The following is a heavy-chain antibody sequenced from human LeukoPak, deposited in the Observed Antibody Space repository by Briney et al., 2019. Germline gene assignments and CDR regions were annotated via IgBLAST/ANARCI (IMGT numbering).Heavy chain of an antibody. CDR2: INPNSGGT. J-gene: IGHJ3*02. D-gene: IGHD6-13*01. Sequence: ASVKVSCKASGYTLTGYYMHWVRQAPGQGLEWMGCINPNSGGTNYAQKFQGRVTMTRDTSISTAYMELSRLRSDDTAVYYCARDPISRQQLVPRAFDIWGQGTMVTVSS. V-gene: IGHV1-2*02. CDR1: GYTLTGYY. CDR3: ARDPISRQQLVPRAFDI.